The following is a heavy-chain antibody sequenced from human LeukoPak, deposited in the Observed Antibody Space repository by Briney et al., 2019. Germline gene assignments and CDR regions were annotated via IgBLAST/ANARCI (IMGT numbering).Heavy chain of an antibody. CDR3: ARASTTIFSPLDY. CDR2: IYSGGNT. CDR1: GFTVSRNY. V-gene: IGHV3-66*01. Sequence: PGGSLRLTCAASGFTVSRNYMSWVPQAPGKGLEWVSVIYSGGNTYYADSVKGRFTISRDNSKNTLYLQMNSLRAEDTAVYYCARASTTIFSPLDYWGQGTLVTVSS. J-gene: IGHJ4*02. D-gene: IGHD3-9*01.